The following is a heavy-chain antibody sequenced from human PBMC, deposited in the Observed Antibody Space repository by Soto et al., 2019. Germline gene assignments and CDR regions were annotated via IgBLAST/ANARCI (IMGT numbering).Heavy chain of an antibody. CDR2: IHPSGVNT. CDR1: GFMFSNYG. J-gene: IGHJ4*02. D-gene: IGHD3-9*01. CDR3: AKDPSTGSPDC. Sequence: VGSLRLSCAAAGFMFSNYGMSWVRQAPGKGLQWVATIHPSGVNTHYAESVRGRFTISRDNSRDTLYLEMNSLRAEDTAVYYCAKDPSTGSPDCWGQRALVTVSS. V-gene: IGHV3-23*01.